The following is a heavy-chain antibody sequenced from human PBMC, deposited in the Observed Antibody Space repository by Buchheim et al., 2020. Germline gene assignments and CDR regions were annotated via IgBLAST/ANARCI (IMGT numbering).Heavy chain of an antibody. Sequence: QVQLQESGPGLVKPSETLSLTCTVSGGSISSYYWSWIRQPPGKGLEWIGYIYYSGSTNYNPSPKSRVTISVDTSKNQFSLKLSSVTAADTAVYYCARDSANWFDPWGQGTL. CDR3: ARDSANWFDP. CDR2: IYYSGST. CDR1: GGSISSYY. V-gene: IGHV4-59*01. J-gene: IGHJ5*02.